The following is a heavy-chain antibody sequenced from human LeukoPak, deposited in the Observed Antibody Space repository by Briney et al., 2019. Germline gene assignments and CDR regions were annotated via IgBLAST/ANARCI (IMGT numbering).Heavy chain of an antibody. CDR3: RLVVTPQGLDS. Sequence: GSLRLSCAASGFSFSSAWMNWVRQAPGKGLEWVGLTRSKTDGGTTDYAAPVRGRFTISRDDIQNTMYLQMNSLKTEDTAVYYCRLVVTPQGLDSWGQGTLVTVSS. D-gene: IGHD3-22*01. CDR2: TRSKTDGGTT. CDR1: GFSFSSAW. V-gene: IGHV3-15*01. J-gene: IGHJ4*02.